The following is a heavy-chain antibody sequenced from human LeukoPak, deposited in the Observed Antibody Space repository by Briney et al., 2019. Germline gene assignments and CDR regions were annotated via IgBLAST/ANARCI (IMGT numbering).Heavy chain of an antibody. CDR3: ARGLWFGAY. V-gene: IGHV3-7*04. CDR2: IKEDGSEK. D-gene: IGHD3-10*01. J-gene: IGHJ4*02. CDR1: GFSFRSYW. Sequence: GGSLRLACAGSGFSFRSYWMNWVRQAPGKGLEWVANIKEDGSEKYYVDSVEGRFTISRDNAKNSLYLQMNSLRAEDTAVYYCARGLWFGAYWGQGTLVTVSS.